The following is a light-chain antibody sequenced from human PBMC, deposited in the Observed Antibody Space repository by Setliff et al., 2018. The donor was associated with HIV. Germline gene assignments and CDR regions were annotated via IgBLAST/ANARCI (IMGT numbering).Light chain of an antibody. CDR3: CSYAGTSTYV. CDR1: SSDVGSYNL. V-gene: IGLV2-23*02. J-gene: IGLJ1*01. Sequence: LTQPASVSGSPGQSITISCTGTSSDVGSYNLVSWYQQHPGKAPKLMICEVSKRPPGVSNRFSGSKSGNTASLTISGLQAEDEADYYCCSYAGTSTYVFGTGTKVTVL. CDR2: EVS.